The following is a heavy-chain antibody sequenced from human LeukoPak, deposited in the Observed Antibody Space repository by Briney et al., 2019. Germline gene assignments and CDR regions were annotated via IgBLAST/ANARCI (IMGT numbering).Heavy chain of an antibody. D-gene: IGHD7-27*01. J-gene: IGHJ4*02. CDR2: INGDGSAT. Sequence: GGSLRLSCAASGFTFTGHWMYWLRQAPGKGLAWVSRINGDGSATNYADSMEGRFTISRDNAKNIVYLQMNSLREDDTAIYYCARDINWGQVDYWGQGTLVTVSS. V-gene: IGHV3-74*01. CDR3: ARDINWGQVDY. CDR1: GFTFTGHW.